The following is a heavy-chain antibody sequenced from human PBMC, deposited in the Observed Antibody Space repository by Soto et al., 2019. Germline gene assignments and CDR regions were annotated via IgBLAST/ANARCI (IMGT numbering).Heavy chain of an antibody. D-gene: IGHD3-22*01. J-gene: IGHJ5*02. CDR3: ARDRLDDSSGYYYEDWFDP. CDR2: ISAYNGNT. V-gene: IGHV1-18*04. CDR1: GYTFTSYG. Sequence: ASVKVSCKASGYTFTSYGISWVRQAPGQGLEWMGWISAYNGNTNYAQKLQGRVTMTTDTSTSTAYMELRSLRSDDTAVYYCARDRLDDSSGYYYEDWFDPWGQGTLVTVSS.